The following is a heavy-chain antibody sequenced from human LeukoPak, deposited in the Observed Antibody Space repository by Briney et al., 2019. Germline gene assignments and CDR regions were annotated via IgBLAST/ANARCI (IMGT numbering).Heavy chain of an antibody. D-gene: IGHD3-16*02. J-gene: IGHJ4*02. Sequence: SETLSLTCTVSGGSISSYYWSWIRQPPGKGLEWIGYIYYSGSTNYNPSLKSRVTISVDTSKNQFSLKLSSVTAADTAVYYCARGVIMFGGVIVNPFDYWGQGTLVTVSS. CDR2: IYYSGST. CDR3: ARGVIMFGGVIVNPFDY. CDR1: GGSISSYY. V-gene: IGHV4-59*01.